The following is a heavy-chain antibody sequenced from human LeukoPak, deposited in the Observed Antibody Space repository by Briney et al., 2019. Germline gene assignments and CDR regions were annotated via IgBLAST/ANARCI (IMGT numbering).Heavy chain of an antibody. Sequence: PGGSLRLSCAASGFTFSSYWMSWVRQAPGKGLEWVANIKQDGSEKHYVDSVKGRLTIPRDNAKNLLYLQMNSLRVEDTAVYYCAGGPGFLIDCWGQGTLVTVSS. CDR3: AGGPGFLIDC. V-gene: IGHV3-7*01. J-gene: IGHJ4*02. CDR2: IKQDGSEK. CDR1: GFTFSSYW. D-gene: IGHD3-3*01.